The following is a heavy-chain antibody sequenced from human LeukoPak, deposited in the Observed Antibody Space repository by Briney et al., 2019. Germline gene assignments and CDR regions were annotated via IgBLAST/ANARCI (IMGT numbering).Heavy chain of an antibody. CDR2: IWYDGSNK. D-gene: IGHD3-22*01. Sequence: PGRSLRLSCAASGFTFSSYGMHWVRQAPGKGLEWVAVIWYDGSNKYYADSVKGRFTISRDNSKNTLYLQMNSLRAEDTAEYYCAKVSDSSGYYATYYFDYWGQGTLVTVSS. CDR3: AKVSDSSGYYATYYFDY. CDR1: GFTFSSYG. J-gene: IGHJ4*02. V-gene: IGHV3-33*06.